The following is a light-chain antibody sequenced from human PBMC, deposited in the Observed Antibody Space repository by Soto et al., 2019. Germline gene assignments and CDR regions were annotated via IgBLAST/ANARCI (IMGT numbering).Light chain of an antibody. V-gene: IGKV1-5*01. CDR1: QRIGSW. Sequence: DIQMTQSPSTLSASVGDRVTITCRASQRIGSWLAWYLQKPGKAPKLLIYDASTLESGVPSRSSGSVSGTEFTLTISSLQPDDFATYYCQQYDSYSWTFGQGTKVEV. CDR3: QQYDSYSWT. J-gene: IGKJ1*01. CDR2: DAS.